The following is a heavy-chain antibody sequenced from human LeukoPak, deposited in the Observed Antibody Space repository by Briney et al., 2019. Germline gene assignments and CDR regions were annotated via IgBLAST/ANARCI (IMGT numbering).Heavy chain of an antibody. CDR2: VKGDGTEK. CDR3: ARSVDY. D-gene: IGHD5/OR15-5a*01. V-gene: IGHV3-7*02. CDR1: GFTFNSFW. J-gene: IGHJ4*02. Sequence: GGSLRLSCAASGFTFNSFWMYWVRQAPGKGLEWVANVKGDGTEKYYVDSVKGRFTISRDNAKNTLYLQMNSLRAEDTAVYYCARSVDYWGQGTRVTVSS.